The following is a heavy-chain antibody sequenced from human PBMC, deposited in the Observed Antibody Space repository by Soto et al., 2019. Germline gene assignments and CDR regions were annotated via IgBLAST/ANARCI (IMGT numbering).Heavy chain of an antibody. CDR3: ARDRDMAQFDY. CDR1: GYTFTSYG. Sequence: ASVKVSCKASGYTFTSYGISWVLQAPGQGLEWMGWINAYNGNTKYAQKLQGRVTMTTDTSTSTAYMELRSLRSDDTAVYYCARDRDMAQFDYWGQGTLVTVSS. V-gene: IGHV1-18*01. J-gene: IGHJ4*02. CDR2: INAYNGNT. D-gene: IGHD2-15*01.